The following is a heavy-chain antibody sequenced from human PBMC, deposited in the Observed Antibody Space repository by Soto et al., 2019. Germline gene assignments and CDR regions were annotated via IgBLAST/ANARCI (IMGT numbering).Heavy chain of an antibody. CDR2: INPNSGGT. D-gene: IGHD2-21*02. Sequence: PGGSLRLSCSASGYTFTGYYMHWVRQAPGQGLEWMGWINPNSGGTNYAQKFQGRVTMTRDTSISTAYMELSRLRSDDTAVYYCARDRLRPARCGGDCYPRLRGWFDPWGQGTPVTVSS. V-gene: IGHV1-2*02. CDR3: ARDRLRPARCGGDCYPRLRGWFDP. J-gene: IGHJ5*02. CDR1: GYTFTGYY.